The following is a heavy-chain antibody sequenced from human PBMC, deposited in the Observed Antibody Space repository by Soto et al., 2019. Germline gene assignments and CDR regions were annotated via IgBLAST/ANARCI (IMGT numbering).Heavy chain of an antibody. CDR1: GGSVSSGSYY. CDR2: IYYSGST. D-gene: IGHD2-15*01. J-gene: IGHJ6*02. Sequence: SETLSLTCTVSGGSVSSGSYYWSWIRQPPGKGLEWIGYIYYSGSTNYNPSLKSRVAISVDTSKNQFSLKLSSVTAADTAVYYCARDRIAEDYYYGMDVWGQGTTVTVSS. CDR3: ARDRIAEDYYYGMDV. V-gene: IGHV4-61*01.